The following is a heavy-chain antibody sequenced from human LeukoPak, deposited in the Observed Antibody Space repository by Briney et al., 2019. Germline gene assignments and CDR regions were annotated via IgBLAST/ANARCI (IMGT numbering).Heavy chain of an antibody. CDR1: GFTFSSYA. D-gene: IGHD2-2*01. V-gene: IGHV3-23*01. J-gene: IGHJ4*02. Sequence: GGSLRLSCAASGFTFSSYAMSWVRQAPGKGLEWVSAISGSGGSTYYADSVKGRFTISRDNSKNTLYLQMNSLRAEDTAVYYCANSYCSSTSSTVPRDYWGQGTLVTVSS. CDR3: ANSYCSSTSSTVPRDY. CDR2: ISGSGGST.